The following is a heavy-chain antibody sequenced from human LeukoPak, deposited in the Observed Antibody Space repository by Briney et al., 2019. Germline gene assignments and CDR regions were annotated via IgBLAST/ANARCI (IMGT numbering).Heavy chain of an antibody. J-gene: IGHJ4*02. CDR2: INAGNGNT. CDR1: GYTFTSYA. V-gene: IGHV1-3*01. D-gene: IGHD4-23*01. Sequence: ASVKVSCKASGYTFTSYAMHWVRQAPGQRLEWMGWINAGNGNTKYSQKFQGRVTITRDTSASTAYMELSSLRSEDTAVYYCARGESGNSWSVYWGQGTLVTVSS. CDR3: ARGESGNSWSVY.